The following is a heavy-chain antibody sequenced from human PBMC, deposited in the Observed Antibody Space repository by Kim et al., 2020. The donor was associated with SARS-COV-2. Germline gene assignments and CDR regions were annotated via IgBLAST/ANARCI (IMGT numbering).Heavy chain of an antibody. D-gene: IGHD2-2*01. Sequence: PSLKRRVTISVDTSKNQFSLKLSSVTAADTAVYYCARVRDIAVVPAAIGYWGQGTLVTVSS. CDR3: ARVRDIAVVPAAIGY. J-gene: IGHJ4*02. V-gene: IGHV4-34*01.